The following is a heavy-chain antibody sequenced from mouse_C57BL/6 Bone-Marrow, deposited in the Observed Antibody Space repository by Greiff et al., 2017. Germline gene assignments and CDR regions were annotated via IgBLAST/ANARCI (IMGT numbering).Heavy chain of an antibody. V-gene: IGHV14-2*01. CDR3: TRSLIYYGTNY. J-gene: IGHJ2*01. CDR2: IDPEDGET. Sequence: VQLQQSGAELVKPGASVKLSCTASGFNIKDYYIHWVKQRTEQGLEWIGRIDPEDGETKYAPKFQDKATITADTSSNTAYLQLSSLTSEDTAVYYCTRSLIYYGTNYWGQGTTLKVSS. D-gene: IGHD1-1*01. CDR1: GFNIKDYY.